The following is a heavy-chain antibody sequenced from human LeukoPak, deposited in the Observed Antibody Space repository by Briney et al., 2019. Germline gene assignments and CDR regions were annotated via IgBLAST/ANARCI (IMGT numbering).Heavy chain of an antibody. CDR2: IYTSGST. Sequence: PSETLSLTCTVSGGSISSHYWSWIRQPPGKGLEWIGYIYTSGSTNYNPSLKSRVTISVDTSKNQFSLKLSSVTAADTAVYYCAATPTGYTSSWYFLDHWGQGTLVTVSS. CDR3: AATPTGYTSSWYFLDH. J-gene: IGHJ4*02. V-gene: IGHV4-4*09. D-gene: IGHD6-13*01. CDR1: GGSISSHY.